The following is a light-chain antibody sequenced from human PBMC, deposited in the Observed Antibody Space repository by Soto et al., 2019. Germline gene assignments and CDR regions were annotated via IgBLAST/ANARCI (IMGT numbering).Light chain of an antibody. CDR2: DVN. CDR1: SSDVGAYEH. V-gene: IGLV2-14*03. CDR3: SSYSTTNILV. J-gene: IGLJ1*01. Sequence: QSALTQPASVSCSPGHSVTISCTGASSDVGAYEHVSWYQQHPGRAPKLILYDVNNRPSGVSNHFSGSKSGNTASLVISGLQANDEADYYCSSYSTTNILVFGSGTKVTVL.